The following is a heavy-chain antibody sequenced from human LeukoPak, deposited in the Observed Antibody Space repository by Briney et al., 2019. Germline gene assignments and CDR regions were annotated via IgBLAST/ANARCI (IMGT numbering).Heavy chain of an antibody. Sequence: PGGSLRLSCTASGFTFGDYAMSWFRQAPGKGLEWVGFIRSKAYGGTTEYAASVKGRFTISRDDFKSIAYLQMNSLKAEDTAVYYCTRASGSGSYYRLDYWGQGTLVTVSS. J-gene: IGHJ4*02. V-gene: IGHV3-49*03. CDR2: IRSKAYGGTT. CDR1: GFTFGDYA. D-gene: IGHD3-10*01. CDR3: TRASGSGSYYRLDY.